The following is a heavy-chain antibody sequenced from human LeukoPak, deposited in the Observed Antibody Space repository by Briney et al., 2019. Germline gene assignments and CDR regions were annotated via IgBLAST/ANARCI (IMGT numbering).Heavy chain of an antibody. Sequence: GSLRLSCAASGLTFDDYGMSWVRQAPGKGLEWVSGINRNGGTTNYADSVKGRFTISRDNAKNSLYLQMNSLRAEDTTLYHCARGNSNFNYWGQATLVTVSS. J-gene: IGHJ4*02. D-gene: IGHD2/OR15-2a*01. CDR1: GLTFDDYG. V-gene: IGHV3-20*01. CDR2: INRNGGTT. CDR3: ARGNSNFNY.